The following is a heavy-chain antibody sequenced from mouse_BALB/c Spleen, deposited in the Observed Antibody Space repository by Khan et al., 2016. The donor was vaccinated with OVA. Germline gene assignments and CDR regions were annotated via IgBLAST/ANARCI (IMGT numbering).Heavy chain of an antibody. CDR3: ARKEGGGYLDY. CDR2: INPSSVYS. J-gene: IGHJ2*01. Sequence: QVQLKESGAELARPGASVKMSCKASGNTLTTYTIHWVKQRPGQGLEWIGYINPSSVYSHYNQKFKDKATFTADKSSSTAYLQLSSLTSEDAEVYYGARKEGGGYLDYWGQGTTRTGSS. CDR1: GNTLTTYT. V-gene: IGHV1-4*01.